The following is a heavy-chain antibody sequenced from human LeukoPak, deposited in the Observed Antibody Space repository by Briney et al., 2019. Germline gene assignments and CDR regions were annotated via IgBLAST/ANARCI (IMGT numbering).Heavy chain of an antibody. J-gene: IGHJ3*02. Sequence: PGESLKISCKGSGYRFTSYWIGWGRQMPGKGLEWMGIIYPGDSDTRYSPSFQGHVTISDDKSISTAYLQWSSLKASDTAMYYCARHESRFLEWLFDAFDIWGQGTMVTVSS. CDR1: GYRFTSYW. V-gene: IGHV5-51*01. D-gene: IGHD3-3*01. CDR3: ARHESRFLEWLFDAFDI. CDR2: IYPGDSDT.